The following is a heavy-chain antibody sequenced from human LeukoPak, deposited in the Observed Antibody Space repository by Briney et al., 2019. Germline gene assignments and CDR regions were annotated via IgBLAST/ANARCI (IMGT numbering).Heavy chain of an antibody. J-gene: IGHJ3*02. CDR3: ARDIITTDAFDI. CDR1: GFTFSSYS. Sequence: PGGSLRLSCAASGFTFSSYSMNWVRQAPGKGLEWVSSISSSSSYIYYADSVKGRFTISRDNAKNSLYLRMNSLRAEDTAVYYCARDIITTDAFDIWGQGTMVTVSS. D-gene: IGHD3-22*01. CDR2: ISSSSSYI. V-gene: IGHV3-21*01.